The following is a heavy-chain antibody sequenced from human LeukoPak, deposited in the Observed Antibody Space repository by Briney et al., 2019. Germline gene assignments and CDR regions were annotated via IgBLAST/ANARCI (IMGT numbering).Heavy chain of an antibody. Sequence: ASVKVSCKASGGTFSSYAISWVRQAPGQGLEWMGGIIPIFGTANYAQKFQGRVTITADESTSTAYMELSSLRSEDTAVYYCARVRGEPDFWSGYCLDYWGQGTLVTVSS. D-gene: IGHD3-3*01. J-gene: IGHJ4*02. CDR3: ARVRGEPDFWSGYCLDY. V-gene: IGHV1-69*13. CDR1: GGTFSSYA. CDR2: IIPIFGTA.